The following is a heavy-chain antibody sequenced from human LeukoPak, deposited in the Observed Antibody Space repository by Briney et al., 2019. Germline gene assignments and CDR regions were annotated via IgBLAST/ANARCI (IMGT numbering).Heavy chain of an antibody. CDR2: ISGSAGNT. D-gene: IGHD1-20*01. J-gene: IGHJ4*02. V-gene: IGHV3-23*01. Sequence: PGGSLRLSCAASVFTFSSYAMTWVRQAPGKGLEWVSVISGSAGNTHYADSVKGRFTISRDNSKNTVYLEMNSLRAEDTAVYYCAKKGYNWNDCLDYWGQGTLVTVSS. CDR1: VFTFSSYA. CDR3: AKKGYNWNDCLDY.